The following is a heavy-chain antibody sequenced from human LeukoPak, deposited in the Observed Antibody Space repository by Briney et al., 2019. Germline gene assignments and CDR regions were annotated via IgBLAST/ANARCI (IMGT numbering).Heavy chain of an antibody. CDR2: IIYSGST. CDR3: ARDLGCGGNDYYFDY. D-gene: IGHD4-23*01. CDR1: GDSLSPYY. J-gene: IGHJ4*02. Sequence: SETLSLTCTVSGDSLSPYYWSWIRQPPGKELEWIGDIIYSGSTNYNPSLKSRLTISVDTSKNQFSLKLSSVTAADTAVYYCARDLGCGGNDYYFDYWGQGTLVTVSS. V-gene: IGHV4-59*01.